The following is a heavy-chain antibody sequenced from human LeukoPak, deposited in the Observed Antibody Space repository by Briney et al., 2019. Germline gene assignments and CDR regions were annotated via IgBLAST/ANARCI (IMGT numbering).Heavy chain of an antibody. CDR2: IYTDGST. CDR1: GFIVSSNY. Sequence: GGSLRLSCAASGFIVSSNYMNWVRQAPGKGLEWVSVIYTDGSTYYADSVKGRFTISRDISRNTVHLQMNSLRAEDTAVYYCARELRAAAGTSYYYYYGMDVWGQGTTVTVSS. D-gene: IGHD6-13*01. J-gene: IGHJ6*02. CDR3: ARELRAAAGTSYYYYYGMDV. V-gene: IGHV3-53*01.